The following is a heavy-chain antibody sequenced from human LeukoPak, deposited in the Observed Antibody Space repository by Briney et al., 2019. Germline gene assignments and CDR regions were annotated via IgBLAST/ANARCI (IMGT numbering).Heavy chain of an antibody. CDR1: GFTFSNYA. D-gene: IGHD3-10*01. V-gene: IGHV3-23*01. CDR2: ISSNGRST. CDR3: AKLYYYAALFDY. Sequence: GGSLRLSCSASGFTFSNYAMFWVRQAPGKGLEYISAISSNGRSTYYADSVKGRFTISRDNSKNTLYLQMNSLRAEDTAVYYCAKLYYYAALFDYWGQGTLVTVSS. J-gene: IGHJ4*02.